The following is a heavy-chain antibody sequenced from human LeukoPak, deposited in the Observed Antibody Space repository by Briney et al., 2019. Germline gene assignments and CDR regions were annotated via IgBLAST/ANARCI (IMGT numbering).Heavy chain of an antibody. CDR3: ARAGAPPQIDY. CDR1: GDSISSYY. Sequence: PSETLSLTCTVSGDSISSYYWSWIRQPPGKGLEWIGYIYYSGSTNYNPSLKSRVTISVDTSKNQFSLKLSSVTAADTAVYYCARAGAPPQIDYWGQGTLVTVSS. CDR2: IYYSGST. D-gene: IGHD3-10*01. V-gene: IGHV4-59*01. J-gene: IGHJ4*02.